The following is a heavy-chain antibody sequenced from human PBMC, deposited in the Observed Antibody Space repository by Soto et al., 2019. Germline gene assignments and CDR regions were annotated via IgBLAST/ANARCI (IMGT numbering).Heavy chain of an antibody. CDR1: GGTFSSYA. D-gene: IGHD2-2*01. CDR3: ARHVPAAGYYYGMDV. Sequence: QVQLVQSGAEVKKPGSSVKVSCKASGGTFSSYAISWVRQAPGQGLEWMGGIIPIFGTANYAQKCQGRVTITADESTSTAYMEPSSLRSEDTTVYYCARHVPAAGYYYGMDVWGQGTTVTVSS. V-gene: IGHV1-69*12. J-gene: IGHJ6*02. CDR2: IIPIFGTA.